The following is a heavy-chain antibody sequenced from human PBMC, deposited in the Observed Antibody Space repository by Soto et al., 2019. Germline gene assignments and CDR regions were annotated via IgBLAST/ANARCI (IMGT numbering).Heavy chain of an antibody. D-gene: IGHD3-16*02. J-gene: IGHJ4*02. CDR3: AIQSPFLWGSYRSGKGGFDY. V-gene: IGHV4-39*01. Sequence: PSETLSLTCTVSGGSISSSSYYWGWIRQPPGKGLEWIGSIYYSGSTYYNPSLKSRVTISVDTSKNQSSLKLSSVTAADTAVYYCAIQSPFLWGSYRSGKGGFDYWGQGTLVTVSS. CDR1: GGSISSSSYY. CDR2: IYYSGST.